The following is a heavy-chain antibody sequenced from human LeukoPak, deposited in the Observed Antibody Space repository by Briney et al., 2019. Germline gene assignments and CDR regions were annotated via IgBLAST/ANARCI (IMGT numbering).Heavy chain of an antibody. Sequence: SETLSLTCTVSGGSISSSSYYWGWIRQPPGKGLEWIGSIYHSGSTYYNPSLKSRVTISVDTSKNQFSLKLSSVTAADTAVYYCAREPETSGPYYFDYWGQGTLVTVSS. CDR3: AREPETSGPYYFDY. V-gene: IGHV4-39*07. CDR2: IYHSGST. CDR1: GGSISSSSYY. J-gene: IGHJ4*02.